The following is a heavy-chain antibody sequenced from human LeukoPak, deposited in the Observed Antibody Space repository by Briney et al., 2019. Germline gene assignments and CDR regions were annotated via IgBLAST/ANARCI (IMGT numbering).Heavy chain of an antibody. D-gene: IGHD2-15*01. V-gene: IGHV4-34*01. CDR1: GGSFSGYY. Sequence: SETLSLTCAVYGGSFSGYYWSWIRQPPGKGLEWIGEINHSGNTNYNPSLKSRVTISVDTSKNQFSLKLSSVTAADTAVYYCARDAMYCSGGSCYYYWGQGTLVTVSS. J-gene: IGHJ4*02. CDR2: INHSGNT. CDR3: ARDAMYCSGGSCYYY.